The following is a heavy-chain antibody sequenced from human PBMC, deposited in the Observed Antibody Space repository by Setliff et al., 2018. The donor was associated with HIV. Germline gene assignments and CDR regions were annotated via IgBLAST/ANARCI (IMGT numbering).Heavy chain of an antibody. Sequence: ETLSLTCTVSGGSISSYYWSWIRLPPGKGLEWIGYIYYSGSTNYNPSLKSRVTISVDTSRNQFSLNLRSVTAADTAVYFCATLRWLRSKHSAYWGQGTLVTVSS. V-gene: IGHV4-59*08. CDR1: GGSISSYY. J-gene: IGHJ4*01. D-gene: IGHD5-12*01. CDR2: IYYSGST. CDR3: ATLRWLRSKHSAY.